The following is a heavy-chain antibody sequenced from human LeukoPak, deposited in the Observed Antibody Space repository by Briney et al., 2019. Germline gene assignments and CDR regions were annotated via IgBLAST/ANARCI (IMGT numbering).Heavy chain of an antibody. CDR1: GGSFSGYY. CDR3: ARLVEMATIVDY. V-gene: IGHV4-34*01. D-gene: IGHD5-24*01. CDR2: IYYSGST. Sequence: SATLSLTCAVYGGSFSGYYWSWIRQPPGKGLEWIGSIYYSGSTYYNPSLKSRVTISVDTSKNQFSLKVSSVTAADTAVYYCARLVEMATIVDYWGQGTLVTVSS. J-gene: IGHJ4*02.